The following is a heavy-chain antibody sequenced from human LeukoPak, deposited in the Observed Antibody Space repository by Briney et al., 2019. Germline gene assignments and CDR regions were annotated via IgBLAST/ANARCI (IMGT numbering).Heavy chain of an antibody. CDR1: GYTFTNNY. CDR2: INPSGGST. CDR3: ARDLVWAFDI. Sequence: ASVKVSCKASGYTFTNNYMHWVRQAPGQGLEWMGIINPSGGSTSYAQKFQGRVTMTRDRSTSTVYMELSSLRSEDTAVYYRARDLVWAFDIWGQGTMVTVSS. V-gene: IGHV1-46*01. J-gene: IGHJ3*02. D-gene: IGHD6-13*01.